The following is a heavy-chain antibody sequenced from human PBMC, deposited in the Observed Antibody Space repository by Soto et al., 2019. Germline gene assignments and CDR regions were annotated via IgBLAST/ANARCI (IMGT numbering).Heavy chain of an antibody. CDR1: GGSISSGGYY. CDR2: IYYSGST. J-gene: IGHJ5*02. Sequence: SETLSLTCTVSGGSISSGGYYWSWIRQHPGKGLEWIGYIYYSGSTYYNPSLKSRVTISVDTSKNQFSLKLSSVTAADTAVYSCARESFYGSSVGWFDPWGQGTLVTVSS. V-gene: IGHV4-31*02. CDR3: ARESFYGSSVGWFDP. D-gene: IGHD3-22*01.